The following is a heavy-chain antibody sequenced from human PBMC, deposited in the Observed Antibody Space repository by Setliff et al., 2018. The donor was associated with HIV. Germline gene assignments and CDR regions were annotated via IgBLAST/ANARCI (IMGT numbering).Heavy chain of an antibody. CDR1: GYTFTSSY. Sequence: GASVKVSCKASGYTFTSSYMHWVRQAPGQGLEWMGIINPSSGGTTYAQIFQGRVTMTRDTSTSTVYMELSSLRAEDTAVYYCAREVHHAAYYYMDVWGKGTTVTVSS. J-gene: IGHJ6*03. CDR2: INPSSGGT. D-gene: IGHD2-2*01. CDR3: AREVHHAAYYYMDV. V-gene: IGHV1-46*01.